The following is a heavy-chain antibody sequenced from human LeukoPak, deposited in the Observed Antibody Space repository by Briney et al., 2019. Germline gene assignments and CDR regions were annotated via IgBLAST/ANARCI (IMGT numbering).Heavy chain of an antibody. D-gene: IGHD5-24*01. CDR2: IIPILGIA. CDR1: GGTFSSYA. J-gene: IGHJ6*02. Sequence: SVKVSCKASGGTFSSYAISWVRQAPGQGLEWMGRIIPILGIANYAQKFQGRVTITADKSTSTAYMELSSLRSEDTAVYYCARDGYKGDYYHYGMDVWGQGTTVTVSS. CDR3: ARDGYKGDYYHYGMDV. V-gene: IGHV1-69*04.